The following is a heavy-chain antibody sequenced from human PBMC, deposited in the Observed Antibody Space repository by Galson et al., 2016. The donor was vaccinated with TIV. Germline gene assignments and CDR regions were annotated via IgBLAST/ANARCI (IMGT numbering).Heavy chain of an antibody. J-gene: IGHJ6*02. V-gene: IGHV3-66*02. CDR1: GLSVSINY. Sequence: SLRLSCAASGLSVSINYLTWVRQAPGKGLEWVSLISDGGTTYYPDSVKGRFTISRDNSKNTLYLHMNGLRAEDTAIYYCARDRVIDATYYYYYYGMDVWGQGTAVTVSS. CDR2: ISDGGTT. CDR3: ARDRVIDATYYYYYYGMDV. D-gene: IGHD2-15*01.